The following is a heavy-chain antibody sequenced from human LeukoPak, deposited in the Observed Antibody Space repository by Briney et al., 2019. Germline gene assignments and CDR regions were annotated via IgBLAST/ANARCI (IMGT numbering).Heavy chain of an antibody. Sequence: WETLSLTCTVSGGSISISSYYWGWIRQPPGKGLEWIGSIYYSGSTYYNPSLKSRVTISVDTSKNQFSLKLSSVTAADTAVYYCARYQGYCSGGSCYHYFDYWGQGTLVTVSS. D-gene: IGHD2-15*01. CDR3: ARYQGYCSGGSCYHYFDY. J-gene: IGHJ4*02. CDR2: IYYSGST. V-gene: IGHV4-39*01. CDR1: GGSISISSYY.